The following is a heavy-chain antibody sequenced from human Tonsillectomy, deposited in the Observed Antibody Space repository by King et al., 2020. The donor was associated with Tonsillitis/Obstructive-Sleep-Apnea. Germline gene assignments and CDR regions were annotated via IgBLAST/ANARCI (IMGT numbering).Heavy chain of an antibody. CDR3: ARADMVGADHWFDP. V-gene: IGHV4-59*01. CDR1: GGSISSYY. CDR2: IYYSGST. Sequence: QLQESGPGLVKPSETLSLTCTVSGGSISSYYWSWIRQPPGKGLEWIGYIYYSGSTNYNPSLKSRVTISGDTSKNQFSLNLKSVTAADTAVYYCARADMVGADHWFDPWGQGTLVTVSS. J-gene: IGHJ5*02. D-gene: IGHD1-26*01.